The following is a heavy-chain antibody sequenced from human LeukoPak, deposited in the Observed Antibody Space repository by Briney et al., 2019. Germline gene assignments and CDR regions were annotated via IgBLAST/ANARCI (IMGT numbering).Heavy chain of an antibody. J-gene: IGHJ4*02. CDR2: ISYDERNK. V-gene: IGHV3-30*04. D-gene: IGHD2-21*01. Sequence: GGSLRLSCSASGFTFRDYAMHWVRQAPGKGLEWVAVISYDERNKYYGDSVKGRFTVSRDNSKNTLYLQMNSLRAEDTAVYYCARGGENFDYWGQGTLVTVSS. CDR3: ARGGENFDY. CDR1: GFTFRDYA.